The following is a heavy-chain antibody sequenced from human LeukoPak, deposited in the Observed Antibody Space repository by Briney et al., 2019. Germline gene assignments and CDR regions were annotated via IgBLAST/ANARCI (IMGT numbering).Heavy chain of an antibody. Sequence: GGSLRLSCAASGFTVSNNYMSWVRQAPGKGLEWVSTIYSGGSTYYADSVKGRFTISRDNSKNTLYLQMNSLRAEDTAVCYCARVRGPTYYFDYWGQGTLVTVSS. CDR3: ARVRGPTYYFDY. CDR1: GFTVSNNY. V-gene: IGHV3-53*01. D-gene: IGHD2/OR15-2a*01. J-gene: IGHJ4*02. CDR2: IYSGGST.